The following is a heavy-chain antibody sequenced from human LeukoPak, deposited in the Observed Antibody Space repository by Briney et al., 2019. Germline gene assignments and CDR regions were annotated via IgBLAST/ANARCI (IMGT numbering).Heavy chain of an antibody. V-gene: IGHV4-34*01. CDR2: INHSGST. D-gene: IGHD3-3*01. J-gene: IGHJ6*03. CDR3: ARGYDFWSGYYYYYYMDV. CDR1: GGSFSGYY. Sequence: PSETLSLTCAVYGGSFSGYYWSWIRQPPGKGLEWIGEINHSGSTNYNPSLKSRVTISVDTSKNQFSLKLSSVTAADTAVYCCARGYDFWSGYYYYYYMDVWGKGTTVTVSS.